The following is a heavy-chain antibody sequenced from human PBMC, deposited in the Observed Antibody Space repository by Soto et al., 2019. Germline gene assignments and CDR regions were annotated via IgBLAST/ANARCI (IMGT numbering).Heavy chain of an antibody. J-gene: IGHJ4*02. CDR1: GFTFSSYG. D-gene: IGHD6-19*01. V-gene: IGHV3-33*01. CDR3: AREQEEYSSGWYFDY. CDR2: IWYDGSNK. Sequence: GGSLRLSCAASGFTFSSYGMHWVRQAPGKGLEWVAVIWYDGSNKYYADSVKGRFTISRDNSKNTLYLQMNSLRAEDTAVYYCAREQEEYSSGWYFDYWGQGTLVTVSS.